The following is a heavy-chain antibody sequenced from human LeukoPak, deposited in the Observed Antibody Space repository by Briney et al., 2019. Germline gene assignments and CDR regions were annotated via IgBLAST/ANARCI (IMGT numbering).Heavy chain of an antibody. Sequence: GGSLRLSCAASGFTFRSYSMNWVRQAPGKGLEWVARMNLDGSEKYYVDSVKGRFTISRDNAKTSLYMEMKSLRAEDTAVYYCARDATYCTNGVCYTRFDYWGQGTLVTVSS. CDR1: GFTFRSYS. CDR2: MNLDGSEK. V-gene: IGHV3-7*01. CDR3: ARDATYCTNGVCYTRFDY. J-gene: IGHJ4*02. D-gene: IGHD2-8*01.